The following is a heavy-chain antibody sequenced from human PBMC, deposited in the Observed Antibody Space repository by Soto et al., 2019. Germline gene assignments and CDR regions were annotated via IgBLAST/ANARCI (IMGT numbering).Heavy chain of an antibody. CDR3: ARGGRRLGWFDP. Sequence: QVQLMQSRPEVKTPGASVKLSCKASGYTFSSYVITWVRQAPGQGLEWMGWISPFNYTTNYAQKFQGRVTMTTDTSTNTAYMELRSLRSDDTAVYYCARGGRRLGWFDPWGQGTLVTVSS. J-gene: IGHJ5*02. CDR1: GYTFSSYV. V-gene: IGHV1-18*01. CDR2: ISPFNYTT. D-gene: IGHD6-25*01.